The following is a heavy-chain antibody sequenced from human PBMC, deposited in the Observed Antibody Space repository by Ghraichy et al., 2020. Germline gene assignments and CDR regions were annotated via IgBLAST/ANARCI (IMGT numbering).Heavy chain of an antibody. Sequence: GVLNISCAASGFTFSSYAMSWVRQAPGKGLEWVSAISGSGGSTYYADSVKGRFTISRDNSKNTLYLQMNSLRAEDTAVYYCAKLSYRVPRSNFDYWGQGTLVTVSS. V-gene: IGHV3-23*01. D-gene: IGHD3-10*01. J-gene: IGHJ4*02. CDR3: AKLSYRVPRSNFDY. CDR2: ISGSGGST. CDR1: GFTFSSYA.